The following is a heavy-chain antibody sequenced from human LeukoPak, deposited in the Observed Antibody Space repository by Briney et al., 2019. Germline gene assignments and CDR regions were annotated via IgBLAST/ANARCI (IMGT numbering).Heavy chain of an antibody. CDR2: ISSRSTTI. CDR3: ARGSAWYDY. J-gene: IGHJ4*02. D-gene: IGHD6-19*01. V-gene: IGHV3-48*02. Sequence: GGSPRLSCAASGFTFSDYSMNWVRQAPGKGLECVSYISSRSTTIQYADSVKGRFTISRDNAKNSLYLQINSLRDDDTAVYYCARGSAWYDYWGQGTLVTVSS. CDR1: GFTFSDYS.